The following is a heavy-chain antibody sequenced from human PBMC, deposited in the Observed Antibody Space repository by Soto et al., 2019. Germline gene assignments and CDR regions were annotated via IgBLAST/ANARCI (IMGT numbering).Heavy chain of an antibody. J-gene: IGHJ6*02. CDR2: INHSGST. D-gene: IGHD3-10*01. Sequence: SEALSLTFAVYCWSFRCYYWSWIRQPPGKGLEWIGEINHSGSTNYNPSHQSQVTISVDTSKIQFSLKLSSVTAAETAVYYCARHPGDGEGYYYNAMDVWGQGTTVTVSS. CDR1: CWSFRCYY. CDR3: ARHPGDGEGYYYNAMDV. V-gene: IGHV4-34*01.